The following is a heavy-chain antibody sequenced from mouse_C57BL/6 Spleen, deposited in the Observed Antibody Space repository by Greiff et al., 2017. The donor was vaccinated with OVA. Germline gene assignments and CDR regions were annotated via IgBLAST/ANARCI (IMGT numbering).Heavy chain of an antibody. V-gene: IGHV6-6*01. Sequence: EVQLKESGGGLVQPGGSMKLSCAASGFTFSDAWMDWVRQSPEKGLEWVAEIRNKANNHATYYAESVKGRFTISRDDSKSSVYLQMNSLRAEDTGIYYCTSSPHYYGSSYWYFDVWGTGTTVTVSS. J-gene: IGHJ1*03. CDR2: IRNKANNHAT. CDR3: TSSPHYYGSSYWYFDV. D-gene: IGHD1-1*01. CDR1: GFTFSDAW.